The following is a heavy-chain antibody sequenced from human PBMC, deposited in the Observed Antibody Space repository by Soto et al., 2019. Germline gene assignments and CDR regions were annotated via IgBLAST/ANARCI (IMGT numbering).Heavy chain of an antibody. Sequence: GASVKVSCKASGGTFSSYTISWVRQAPGQGLEWMGRIIPILGIANYAQKFQGRVTITADKSTSTAYMELSSLRSEDTAVYYCARATQFFYYSSGYYYEECFDYWGQGTLVTVSS. CDR2: IIPILGIA. CDR3: ARATQFFYYSSGYYYEECFDY. D-gene: IGHD3-22*01. V-gene: IGHV1-69*02. CDR1: GGTFSSYT. J-gene: IGHJ4*02.